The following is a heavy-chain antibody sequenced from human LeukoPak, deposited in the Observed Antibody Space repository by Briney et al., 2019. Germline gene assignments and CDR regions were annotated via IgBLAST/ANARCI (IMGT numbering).Heavy chain of an antibody. CDR1: GFTFSSYA. D-gene: IGHD5-18*01. CDR3: ARDFRYSYGYDY. J-gene: IGHJ4*02. V-gene: IGHV3-30*04. Sequence: GGSLRLSCAASGFTFSSYAMHWVRQAPGKGPEWVAVISYDGSNKYYADSVKGRFTISRDNSKNTLYLQMNSLRAEDTAVYYCARDFRYSYGYDYWGQGTLVTVSS. CDR2: ISYDGSNK.